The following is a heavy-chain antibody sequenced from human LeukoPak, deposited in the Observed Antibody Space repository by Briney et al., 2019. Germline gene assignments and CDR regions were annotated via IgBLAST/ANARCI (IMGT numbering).Heavy chain of an antibody. D-gene: IGHD2/OR15-2a*01. J-gene: IGHJ6*03. CDR2: IKQDGSEK. CDR1: GFIFSSYW. V-gene: IGHV3-7*01. Sequence: GGSLRLSCAASGFIFSSYWMSWVRQAPGKGLEGVASIKQDGSEKYYVDSVKGRFTISRDNAKNSLYLQMNSLRAEDTAVYYCARRSMRRYYYYMDVWGKGTTVTISS. CDR3: ARRSMRRYYYYMDV.